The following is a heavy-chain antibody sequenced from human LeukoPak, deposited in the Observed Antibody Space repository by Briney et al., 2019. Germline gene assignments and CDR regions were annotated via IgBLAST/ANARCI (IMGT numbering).Heavy chain of an antibody. V-gene: IGHV1-2*02. D-gene: IGHD2-15*01. CDR1: GYTFTDYY. Sequence: ASVKVSCKTSGYTFTDYYMQWVRQAPGQGLEWMGWINPSDGDTKSARKFQGRVTMTRDTSISTAYLELSRLTSDDTAIYYCARDCSGADCYSGNAFDIWGQGTTVTVSS. J-gene: IGHJ3*02. CDR2: INPSDGDT. CDR3: ARDCSGADCYSGNAFDI.